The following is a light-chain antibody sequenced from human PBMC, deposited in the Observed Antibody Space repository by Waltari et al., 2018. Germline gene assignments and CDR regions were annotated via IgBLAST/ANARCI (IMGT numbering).Light chain of an antibody. J-gene: IGLJ3*02. Sequence: QSALTQPPSASGSPGQSVTISCTGTSSYVGDYDYVSWYQQPPGKAPKLIIYEVSKRPPGVPGPFPGPKSGNPASLTVSGLQAEDEADYYCGSFAGSINWVFGGGTKLTVL. V-gene: IGLV2-8*01. CDR3: GSFAGSINWV. CDR2: EVS. CDR1: SSYVGDYDY.